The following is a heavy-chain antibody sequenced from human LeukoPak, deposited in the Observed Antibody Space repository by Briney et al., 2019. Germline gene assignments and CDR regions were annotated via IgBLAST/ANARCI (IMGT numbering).Heavy chain of an antibody. Sequence: PSETLSLTCTVSGYSISNGYYWGWIRQPPGKGLEWIGSIYHSGYTYYNPSLKSRVTIAVDTSKNQFSLKLRSVTAADTAVYFCARGNYYGSGSYYSDYWGQGTLVTASS. V-gene: IGHV4-38-2*02. J-gene: IGHJ4*02. CDR1: GYSISNGYY. CDR3: ARGNYYGSGSYYSDY. CDR2: IYHSGYT. D-gene: IGHD3-10*01.